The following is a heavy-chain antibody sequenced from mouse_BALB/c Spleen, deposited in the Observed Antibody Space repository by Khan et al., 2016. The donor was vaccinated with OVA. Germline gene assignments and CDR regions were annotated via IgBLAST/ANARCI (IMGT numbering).Heavy chain of an antibody. CDR1: GFSLTSYG. D-gene: IGHD2-1*01. CDR2: IWGDGST. Sequence: VKLVESGPGLVAPSQSLSITCTVSGFSLTSYGVNWVRQPPGKGLEWLGVIWGDGSTNYHSALISRLSISKDNSKSQVFLKMNSLQTDDTATYYCAKFEYHGNFYAMDYWGQGTSVTVSA. CDR3: AKFEYHGNFYAMDY. J-gene: IGHJ4*01. V-gene: IGHV2-3*01.